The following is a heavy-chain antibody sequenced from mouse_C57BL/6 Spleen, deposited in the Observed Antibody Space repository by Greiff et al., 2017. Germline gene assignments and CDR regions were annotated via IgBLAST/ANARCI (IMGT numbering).Heavy chain of an antibody. CDR3: ARWGTTVVSPYWYFDV. D-gene: IGHD1-1*01. V-gene: IGHV1-80*01. Sequence: QVQLQQSGAELVKPGASVKISCKASGYAFRSYWLNWVKQRPGKGLELIGQIYPGDGDTNYNGKFKGKATLTADKSSSTAYMQLSSLTSEDSAVYFCARWGTTVVSPYWYFDVWGTGTTVTVSS. CDR1: GYAFRSYW. CDR2: IYPGDGDT. J-gene: IGHJ1*03.